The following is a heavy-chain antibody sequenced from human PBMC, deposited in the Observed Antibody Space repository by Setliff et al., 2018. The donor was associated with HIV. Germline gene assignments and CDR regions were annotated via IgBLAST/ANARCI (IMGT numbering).Heavy chain of an antibody. Sequence: SETLSLTCTVSGDSLNSSTYYWAWIRQRPGKGLEWIGYNYHGGRTNFNPSLKSRLTISLDTSKNQFSLRLNSVTAADTAVYYCARGKGFGAYYFIDVWGEGTTVTVSS. CDR3: ARGKGFGAYYFIDV. CDR2: NYHGGRT. D-gene: IGHD3-10*01. J-gene: IGHJ6*03. CDR1: GDSLNSSTYY. V-gene: IGHV4-31*02.